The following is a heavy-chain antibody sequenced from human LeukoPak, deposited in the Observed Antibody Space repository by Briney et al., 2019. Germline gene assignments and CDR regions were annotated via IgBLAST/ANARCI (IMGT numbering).Heavy chain of an antibody. CDR2: ISDSGVST. V-gene: IGHV3-23*01. CDR1: GFTFSSHA. CDR3: AKDLSSSGSRIDY. Sequence: GGSLRLSCAASGFTFSSHAMSWVRQAAGKGLEWVSTISDSGVSTYYADSVKGRFTISRDNSKNTLYMQMNSLRAGDTAVYYCAKDLSSSGSRIDYWGQGTLVTVSS. J-gene: IGHJ4*02. D-gene: IGHD6-19*01.